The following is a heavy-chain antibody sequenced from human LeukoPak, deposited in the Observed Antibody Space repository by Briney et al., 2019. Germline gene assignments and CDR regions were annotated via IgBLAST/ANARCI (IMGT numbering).Heavy chain of an antibody. V-gene: IGHV1-69*04. Sequence: GASVKVSCKASGGTFSSYAISWVRQAPGQGLEWMGRIIPILGIANYAQRFQGRVTITADKSTSTAYMELSSLRSEDTAVYYCARGLATIMSYYYHGMDVWGQGTTVTVSS. CDR3: ARGLATIMSYYYHGMDV. CDR1: GGTFSSYA. J-gene: IGHJ6*02. CDR2: IIPILGIA. D-gene: IGHD5-24*01.